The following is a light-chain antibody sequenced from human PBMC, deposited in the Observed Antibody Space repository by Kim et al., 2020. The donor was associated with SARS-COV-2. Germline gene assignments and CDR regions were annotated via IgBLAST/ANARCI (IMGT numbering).Light chain of an antibody. CDR2: GAS. Sequence: DIQMTQFPSSLSASVGDRVTITCRAGQSVSNYLNWYQQKPGRAPRVLIYGASTLQVGVPSRFSGSGSGTDFTLTIDDLQPEDSATYYCQQSYSTTFGPGTKLEI. CDR3: QQSYSTT. J-gene: IGKJ2*01. CDR1: QSVSNY. V-gene: IGKV1-39*01.